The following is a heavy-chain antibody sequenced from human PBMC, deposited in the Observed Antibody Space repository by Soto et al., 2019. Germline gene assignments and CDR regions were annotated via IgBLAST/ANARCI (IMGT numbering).Heavy chain of an antibody. Sequence: GGSLRLSCAASGFTFSTYSINWVRQAPGKGLEWVSYISSSGITTYYADSMKGRFTISRDNAKNSLYLQMNSLRAEDTAVYYCARSSGYDYFYFDYWGQGTLVTVSS. CDR2: ISSSGITT. V-gene: IGHV3-48*01. CDR1: GFTFSTYS. D-gene: IGHD5-12*01. J-gene: IGHJ4*02. CDR3: ARSSGYDYFYFDY.